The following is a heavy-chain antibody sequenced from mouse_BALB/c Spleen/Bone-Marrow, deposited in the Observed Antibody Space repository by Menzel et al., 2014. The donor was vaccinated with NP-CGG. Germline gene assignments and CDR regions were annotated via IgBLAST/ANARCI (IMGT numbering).Heavy chain of an antibody. D-gene: IGHD2-10*02. V-gene: IGHV2-3*01. CDR2: IWGDGST. Sequence: QVQLQQSGPGLVAPSQSLSITCTVSGFSLXSYGVSWVRQPPGKGLECLGVIWGDGSTNYHSALISRLSISKDNSKSQVFIKLNSLQTDDTATYYCARLAKTWYFDVWGAGTTVTVSS. CDR1: GFSLXSYG. CDR3: ARLAKTWYFDV. J-gene: IGHJ1*01.